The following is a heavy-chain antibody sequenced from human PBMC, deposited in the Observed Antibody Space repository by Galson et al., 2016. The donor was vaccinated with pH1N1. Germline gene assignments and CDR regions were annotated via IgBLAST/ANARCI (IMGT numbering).Heavy chain of an antibody. J-gene: IGHJ4*02. CDR3: ARLDYGDYSGYFEY. CDR1: GFSLSTSGMC. D-gene: IGHD4-17*01. Sequence: PALVKPTQTLTLTCTFSGFSLSTSGMCVSWIRQPPGKALEWLALIDWDDDKYYSTSLKTRLTISKDTSKNLVVLTMTNMDPVDTATYYCARLDYGDYSGYFEYWGQGTLVTVSS. CDR2: IDWDDDK. V-gene: IGHV2-70*01.